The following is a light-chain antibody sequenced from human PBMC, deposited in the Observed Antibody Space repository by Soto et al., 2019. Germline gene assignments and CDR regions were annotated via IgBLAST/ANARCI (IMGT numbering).Light chain of an antibody. V-gene: IGLV2-23*01. CDR2: DGS. Sequence: QSALTQPASVSGSPGQSITISCTGTSRDVGSYTLVSWYQQHPGKAPKLKIYDGSKQPAGVSNRFSGSKSGNTASLTISGLQAEDDDDYFGCSYAGSSIAVFGGGTKLTVL. CDR3: CSYAGSSIAV. CDR1: SRDVGSYTL. J-gene: IGLJ2*01.